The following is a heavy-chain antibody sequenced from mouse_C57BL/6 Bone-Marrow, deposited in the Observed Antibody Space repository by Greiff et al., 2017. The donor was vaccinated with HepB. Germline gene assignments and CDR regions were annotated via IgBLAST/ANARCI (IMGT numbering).Heavy chain of an antibody. CDR2: ISSGGSYT. J-gene: IGHJ3*01. CDR1: GFTFSSYG. CDR3: ARDYYGSSYWFAY. Sequence: EVKVIESGGDLVKPGGSLKLSCAASGFTFSSYGMSWVRQTPDKRLEWVATISSGGSYTYYPDSVKGRVTISRDNAKNTLYLQLSSLKAEDTALYYGARDYYGSSYWFAYWGQGTLVTVSA. V-gene: IGHV5-6*01. D-gene: IGHD1-1*01.